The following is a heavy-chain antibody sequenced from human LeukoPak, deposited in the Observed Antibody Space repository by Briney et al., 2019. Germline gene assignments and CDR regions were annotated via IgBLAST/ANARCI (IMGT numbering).Heavy chain of an antibody. D-gene: IGHD4-17*01. V-gene: IGHV3-7*01. CDR1: GFTFSSYW. Sequence: WGSLRLSCAGSGFTFSSYWMSGVSQAPGKGLEWVANINQDGSEKYYVDSVKGRFTISRDNAKKSLYLQMNSLRAEDTAVYYCARDQNGDYGGYWGQGTLVTVSS. CDR2: INQDGSEK. CDR3: ARDQNGDYGGY. J-gene: IGHJ1*01.